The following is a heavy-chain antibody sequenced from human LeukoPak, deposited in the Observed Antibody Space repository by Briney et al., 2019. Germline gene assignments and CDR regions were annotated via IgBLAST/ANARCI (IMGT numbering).Heavy chain of an antibody. Sequence: PGGSLRLSCAASGFIFSSYNMNWVRQAPGKGLEWVSSISSSSSYIYYADSVKGRFTISRDNAKNSLYLQMNSLRAEDTAVYYCARDDYGDYHAYYFDYWGQGTLVTVSS. CDR2: ISSSSSYI. CDR1: GFIFSSYN. J-gene: IGHJ4*02. CDR3: ARDDYGDYHAYYFDY. D-gene: IGHD4-17*01. V-gene: IGHV3-21*01.